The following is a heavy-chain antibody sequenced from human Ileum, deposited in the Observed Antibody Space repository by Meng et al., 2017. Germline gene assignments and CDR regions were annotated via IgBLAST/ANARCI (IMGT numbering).Heavy chain of an antibody. CDR3: ARDGGHRRFDV. J-gene: IGHJ5*02. CDR2: ISKTSIYI. CDR1: GFTFSDYY. V-gene: IGHV3-11*01. Sequence: GECGGALGKPGGSLTLSWAGSGFTFSDYYMSWIRQAPGKGLEWISYISKTSIYIYYTDSVKGRFTISRDNAKDSVCLQMNSLRAEDTAVYYCARDGGHRRFDVWGQGTLVTVSS. D-gene: IGHD3-16*01.